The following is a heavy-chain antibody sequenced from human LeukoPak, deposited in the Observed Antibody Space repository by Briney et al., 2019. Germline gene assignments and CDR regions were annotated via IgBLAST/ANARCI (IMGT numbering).Heavy chain of an antibody. D-gene: IGHD2-15*01. CDR3: ARDGVIVVVAEGFDY. CDR2: IKQDGSEK. CDR1: GFTFSSYW. V-gene: IGHV3-7*01. J-gene: IGHJ4*02. Sequence: GGSLRLSCAASGFTFSSYWMSWVRQAPGKGLEWVANIKQDGSEKYYVDSVKGRFTISRDNAKNPLYLQMNSLRAEDTAVYYCARDGVIVVVAEGFDYWGQGTLVTVSS.